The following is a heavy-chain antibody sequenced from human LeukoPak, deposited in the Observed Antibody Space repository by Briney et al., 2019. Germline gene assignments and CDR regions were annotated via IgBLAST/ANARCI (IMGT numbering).Heavy chain of an antibody. Sequence: PGGSLRLSCAASGFTFNNAWMSWVRQAPGKGLEXVGRIKSKTDGGTTDYATPVKGRFSISIDDSKNTVYLQMNSLKTEDTAVYYCAAGVGTTDFDYWGQGILVTVSS. CDR3: AAGVGTTDFDY. D-gene: IGHD1-26*01. J-gene: IGHJ4*02. CDR2: IKSKTDGGTT. V-gene: IGHV3-15*01. CDR1: GFTFNNAW.